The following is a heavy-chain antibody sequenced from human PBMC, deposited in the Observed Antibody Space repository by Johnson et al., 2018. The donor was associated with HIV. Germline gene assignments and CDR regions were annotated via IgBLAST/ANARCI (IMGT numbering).Heavy chain of an antibody. J-gene: IGHJ3*01. CDR3: ARGSRYTYDNDDAYLLHAFDF. CDR1: GFTVSNNF. CDR2: IYSGGRT. D-gene: IGHD3-22*01. V-gene: IGHV3-66*02. Sequence: EVQLVESGGGLMQPGGSLRLSCVASGFTVSNNFMSWVRQAPGKGLEWVSVIYSGGRTYYTDSVKGRFTISRDSSKNTLYLQMNSLRVEDTAVYYCARGSRYTYDNDDAYLLHAFDFWGQGTMVTVSS.